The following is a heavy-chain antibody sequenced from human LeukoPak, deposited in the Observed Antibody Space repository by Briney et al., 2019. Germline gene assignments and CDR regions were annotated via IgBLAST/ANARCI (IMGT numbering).Heavy chain of an antibody. Sequence: SETLSLTCTVSGGSISSGDYYWSWIRQPPGKGLEWIGYIYYSGSTYYNPSLKSRVTTSVDTSKNQFSLKLSSATAADTAVYYCARAEDIVVVPAAINYYYGMDVWGQGTTVTVSS. V-gene: IGHV4-30-4*01. CDR2: IYYSGST. J-gene: IGHJ6*02. CDR3: ARAEDIVVVPAAINYYYGMDV. D-gene: IGHD2-2*01. CDR1: GGSISSGDYY.